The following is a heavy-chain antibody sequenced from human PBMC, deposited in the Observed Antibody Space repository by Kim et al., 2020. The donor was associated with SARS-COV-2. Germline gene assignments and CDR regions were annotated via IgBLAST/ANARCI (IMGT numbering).Heavy chain of an antibody. CDR3: AKDREPNYYGSGSYNAFDI. V-gene: IGHV3-9*01. CDR1: GFTFDDYA. CDR2: ISWNSGSI. J-gene: IGHJ3*02. D-gene: IGHD3-10*01. Sequence: GGSLRLSCAASGFTFDDYAMHWVRQAPGKGLEWVSGISWNSGSIGYADSVKGRFTISRDNAKNSLYLQMNSLRAEDTALYYCAKDREPNYYGSGSYNAFDIWGQGTMVTVSS.